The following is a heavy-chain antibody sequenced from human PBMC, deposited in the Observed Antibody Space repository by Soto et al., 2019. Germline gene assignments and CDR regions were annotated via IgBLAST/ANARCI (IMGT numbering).Heavy chain of an antibody. J-gene: IGHJ4*02. CDR2: IDPSDSYT. Sequence: AGESLKISCKASGYSFATYWISWVRQVPGKGLEWMGRIDPSDSYTNYSPSLQGHVTISADKPISTAYLHWSSLKASDTAIYYCARVETYYYDSSGYYYDYWGQGTQVTVSS. D-gene: IGHD3-22*01. CDR3: ARVETYYYDSSGYYYDY. V-gene: IGHV5-10-1*01. CDR1: GYSFATYW.